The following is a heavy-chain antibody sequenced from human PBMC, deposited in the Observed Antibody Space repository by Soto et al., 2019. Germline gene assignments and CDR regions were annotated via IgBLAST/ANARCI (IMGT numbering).Heavy chain of an antibody. CDR1: GYTFTSYG. J-gene: IGHJ6*02. Sequence: ASVKVSGKASGYTFTSYGISWVRQAPGQGLEWMGWISAYNANTNYAQKLQGRVTMTTDTSTSTAYMELRSLRSDDTAVYYCARDLFAGSYYYYGMDVWGQGTTFTVSS. CDR2: ISAYNANT. CDR3: ARDLFAGSYYYYGMDV. D-gene: IGHD3-3*01. V-gene: IGHV1-18*04.